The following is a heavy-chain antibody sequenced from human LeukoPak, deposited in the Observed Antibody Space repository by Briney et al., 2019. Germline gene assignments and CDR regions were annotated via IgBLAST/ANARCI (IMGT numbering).Heavy chain of an antibody. V-gene: IGHV1-2*02. CDR1: GYTFTGYY. Sequence: ASVKVSCKASGYTFTGYYMHWVRQAPGQGLEWMGWINPNSGGTNYAQKFQGRVTMTRDTSISTAYMELSRLRSDDTAVYYCARDSGWYERGPFDYWGQGTLVTVSS. J-gene: IGHJ4*02. D-gene: IGHD6-19*01. CDR2: INPNSGGT. CDR3: ARDSGWYERGPFDY.